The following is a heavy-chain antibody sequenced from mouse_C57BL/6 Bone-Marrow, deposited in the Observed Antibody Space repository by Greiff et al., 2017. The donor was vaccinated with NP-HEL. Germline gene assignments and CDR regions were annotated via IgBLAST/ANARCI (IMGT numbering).Heavy chain of an antibody. J-gene: IGHJ2*01. CDR1: GFSFNTYA. CDR3: VREGGYDPYYFDY. CDR2: IRSKSNNYAT. Sequence: EVKLMESGGGLVQPKGSLKLSCAASGFSFNTYAMNWVRQAPGKGLEWVARIRSKSNNYATYYADSVKDRFTISRDDSESMLYLQMNNLKTEDTAMYYCVREGGYDPYYFDYWGQGTTLTVSS. D-gene: IGHD2-3*01. V-gene: IGHV10-1*01.